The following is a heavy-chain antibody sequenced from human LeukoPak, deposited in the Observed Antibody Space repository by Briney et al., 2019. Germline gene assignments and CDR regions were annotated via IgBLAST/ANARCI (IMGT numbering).Heavy chain of an antibody. CDR3: AKELDDYNVHY. Sequence: PGGSLRLSCAASRFTFSSYVMSWVRQAPGKGLEWVSSISRSAGATYYADSVKGRFTISRDNSKNTLYLQMNSLRAEDTAIYYCAKELDDYNVHYWGQGTLVTVSS. D-gene: IGHD5-24*01. V-gene: IGHV3-23*01. CDR1: RFTFSSYV. J-gene: IGHJ4*02. CDR2: ISRSAGAT.